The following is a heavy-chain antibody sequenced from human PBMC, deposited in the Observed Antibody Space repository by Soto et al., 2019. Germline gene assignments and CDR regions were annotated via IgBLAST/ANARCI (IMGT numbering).Heavy chain of an antibody. V-gene: IGHV3-53*01. D-gene: IGHD3-10*01. Sequence: EVLLVESGGGLIQPGGSLRLSCAVTEFSVSSYYMSWVRQAPGKGLEWVAVIYSDGTTYHADSVKGRFTISRDNFMNTLYLQMTSLRAADTAVYHCARFYGAGSWFFEYWGQGTLVTVSS. CDR1: EFSVSSYY. CDR3: ARFYGAGSWFFEY. CDR2: IYSDGTT. J-gene: IGHJ4*02.